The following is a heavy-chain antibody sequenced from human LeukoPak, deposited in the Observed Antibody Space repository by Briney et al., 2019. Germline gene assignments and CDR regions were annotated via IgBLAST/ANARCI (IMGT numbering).Heavy chain of an antibody. CDR3: ARDHSSSSYFDY. V-gene: IGHV1-69*13. J-gene: IGHJ4*02. D-gene: IGHD6-6*01. CDR2: IIPIFGTA. Sequence: GASVKVSCKASGGTFSSYAISWVRQAPGPGLEWMGGIIPIFGTANYAQKFQGRVTITADESTSTAYMELSSLRSEDTAVYYCARDHSSSSYFDYWGQGTLVTVSS. CDR1: GGTFSSYA.